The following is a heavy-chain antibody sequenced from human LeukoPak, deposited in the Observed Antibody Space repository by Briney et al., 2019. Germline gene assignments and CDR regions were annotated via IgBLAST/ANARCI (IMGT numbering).Heavy chain of an antibody. CDR1: GFTFSDYY. CDR3: ARFGFSNAWPYYYFAMDV. Sequence: GGSLRLSCAASGFTFSDYYMSWIRQAPGKGLEWVSYISSSGTSEYYTGSVKGRFTISRDNDKNSLYLQMNSLRVEDTALYYCARFGFSNAWPYYYFAMDVWGQGTTVTVSS. CDR2: ISSSGTSE. D-gene: IGHD6-19*01. J-gene: IGHJ6*02. V-gene: IGHV3-11*01.